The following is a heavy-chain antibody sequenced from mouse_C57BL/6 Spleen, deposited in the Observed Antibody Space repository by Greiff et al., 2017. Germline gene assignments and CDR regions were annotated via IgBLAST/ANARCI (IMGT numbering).Heavy chain of an antibody. CDR3: ARGEGRFDY. V-gene: IGHV1-19*01. CDR1: GYTFIDHY. Sequence: EVQLQQSGPVLVKPGASVTMSCKASGYTFIDHYLNWVKQSHGKILEWIGVINPYNGVTSYNQKFKGKATLTVDKSSSSAYMELNSLTSEDSAVYYCARGEGRFDYGGEGTALTV. J-gene: IGHJ2*01. CDR2: INPYNGVT. D-gene: IGHD3-3*01.